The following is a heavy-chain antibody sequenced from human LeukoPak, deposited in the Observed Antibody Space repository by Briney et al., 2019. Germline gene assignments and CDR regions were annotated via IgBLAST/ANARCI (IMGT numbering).Heavy chain of an antibody. D-gene: IGHD4-17*01. CDR2: TYSGGST. CDR3: ASRYGDYGYGMDV. V-gene: IGHV3-53*04. CDR1: GFTVSGNY. Sequence: GGSLRLSCAASGFTVSGNYMSCVRQAPGKGLKWVSFTYSGGSTYYAESVKGRFTVSRHNSKNTLYLQMNSLRAEDTAVYYCASRYGDYGYGMDVWGQGTTVTVSS. J-gene: IGHJ6*02.